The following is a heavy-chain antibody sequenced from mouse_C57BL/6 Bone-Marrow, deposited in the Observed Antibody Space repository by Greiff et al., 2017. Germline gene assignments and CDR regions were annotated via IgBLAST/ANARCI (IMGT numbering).Heavy chain of an antibody. D-gene: IGHD1-1*01. J-gene: IGHJ2*01. CDR3: ARSGVTTVAWFDY. CDR2: IYPGDGDT. CDR1: GYAFSSSW. Sequence: VKVVESGPELVKPGASVKISCKASGYAFSSSWMNWVKQRPGKGLEWIGRIYPGDGDTNYNGKFKGKATLTADNSSSTAYMQLSSLTSEYSAVYFCARSGVTTVAWFDYWGQGTTLTVSS. V-gene: IGHV1-82*01.